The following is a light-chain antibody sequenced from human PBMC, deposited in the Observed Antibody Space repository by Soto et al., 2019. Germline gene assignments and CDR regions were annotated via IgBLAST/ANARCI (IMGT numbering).Light chain of an antibody. CDR3: CSYAGGTTHVI. CDR2: EVS. CDR1: SSDVGSYDL. Sequence: QLVLTQPASVSGSPEQSITISCIGTSSDVGSYDLVSWYQQHPNKAPRLMIYEVSKRPSGVSDRFSGSKSGNTASLTISGLQAEDEADYYCCSYAGGTTHVIFGGGTKLTVL. V-gene: IGLV2-23*02. J-gene: IGLJ2*01.